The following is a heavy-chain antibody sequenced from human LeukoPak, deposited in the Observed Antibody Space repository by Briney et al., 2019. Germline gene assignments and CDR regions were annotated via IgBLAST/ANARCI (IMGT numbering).Heavy chain of an antibody. D-gene: IGHD3-22*01. V-gene: IGHV1-69*05. J-gene: IGHJ4*02. Sequence: GSSVKVSCKASGGTFSSYAISWVRQAPGQGLEWMGGIIPIFGTANYAQKFQGRVTITTDESTSTAYMELSSLRSDDTAVYYCARDLSPSRDTLIVVVAYWGQGTLVTVSS. CDR2: IIPIFGTA. CDR3: ARDLSPSRDTLIVVVAY. CDR1: GGTFSSYA.